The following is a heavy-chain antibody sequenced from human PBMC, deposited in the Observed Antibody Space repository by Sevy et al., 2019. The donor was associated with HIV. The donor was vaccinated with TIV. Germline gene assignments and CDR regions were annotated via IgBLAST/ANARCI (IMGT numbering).Heavy chain of an antibody. CDR2: ISFDGNNK. V-gene: IGHV3-30*04. J-gene: IGHJ3*02. CDR3: GWKWEIRAFDI. D-gene: IGHD1-26*01. Sequence: GGCLRLSCAASGFTFSNYAMHWVRQAPGKGLEWVAVISFDGNNKDYADSVKGRFTISRDNSKNTLYLQMNSLRAEDTAMYYCGWKWEIRAFDIWGQGTMVTVSS. CDR1: GFTFSNYA.